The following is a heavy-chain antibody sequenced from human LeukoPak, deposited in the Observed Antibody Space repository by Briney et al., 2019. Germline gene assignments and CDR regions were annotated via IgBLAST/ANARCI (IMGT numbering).Heavy chain of an antibody. CDR1: GCTFSSYG. CDR3: AKDSLWGLLSFDD. J-gene: IGHJ4*02. CDR2: IRYDGSTK. V-gene: IGHV3-30*02. D-gene: IGHD2-21*01. Sequence: PGGSLRLSCAASGCTFSSYGMHWVRQAPGKGLEWVAFIRYDGSTKYYADSVKGRFTISRDNSKNTLYLQMNSLRAEDTAVYYCAKDSLWGLLSFDDWGQGTLVTVSS.